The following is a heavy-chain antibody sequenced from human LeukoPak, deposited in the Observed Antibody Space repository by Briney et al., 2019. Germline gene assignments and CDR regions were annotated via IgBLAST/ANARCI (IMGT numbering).Heavy chain of an antibody. D-gene: IGHD4-17*01. J-gene: IGHJ6*02. CDR1: GGSFSGYY. V-gene: IGHV4-34*01. CDR3: ASSPTTVTTRYYYGMDV. CDR2: INHSGST. Sequence: SETLSLTCAVYGGSFSGYYWSWIRQPPGKGLEWIWEINHSGSTNYNPSLKSRVTISVDTSKNQFSLKLSSVTAADTAVYYCASSPTTVTTRYYYGMDVWGQGTTVTVSS.